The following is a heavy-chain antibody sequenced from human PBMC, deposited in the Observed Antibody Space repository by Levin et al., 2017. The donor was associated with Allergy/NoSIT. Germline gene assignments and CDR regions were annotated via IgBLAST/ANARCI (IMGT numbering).Heavy chain of an antibody. D-gene: IGHD3-22*01. CDR1: GFTFSSYG. Sequence: GGSLRLSCAASGFTFSSYGMHWVRQAPGKGLEWVAVISYDGSNKYYADSVKGRFTISRDNSKNTLYLQMNSLRAEDTAVYYCAKETYYYDSSGLAAYLDYFDYWGQGTLVTVSS. CDR3: AKETYYYDSSGLAAYLDYFDY. V-gene: IGHV3-30*18. J-gene: IGHJ4*02. CDR2: ISYDGSNK.